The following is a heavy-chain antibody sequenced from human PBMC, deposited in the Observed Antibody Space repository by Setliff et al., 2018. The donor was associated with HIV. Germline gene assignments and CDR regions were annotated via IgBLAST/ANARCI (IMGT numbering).Heavy chain of an antibody. J-gene: IGHJ4*02. V-gene: IGHV4-38-2*02. CDR3: ARDGYSSSWYVISGSFDY. D-gene: IGHD6-13*01. Sequence: PSETLSLTCAVSNYSISSSYYWGWIRQPPGKGLEWIGTVYYSGSTYYNPSLKSRVTISVDTSENQFSLKLSSVTAADTAVYYCARDGYSSSWYVISGSFDYWGQGILVTVSS. CDR1: NYSISSSYY. CDR2: VYYSGST.